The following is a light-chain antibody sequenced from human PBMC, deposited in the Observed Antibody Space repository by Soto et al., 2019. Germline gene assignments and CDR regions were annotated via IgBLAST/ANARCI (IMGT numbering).Light chain of an antibody. CDR1: ESISNW. J-gene: IGKJ3*01. CDR2: DAS. Sequence: DIQMTQSPSTLSASVGDRVSITCRASESISNWLAWYQHRPGKAPKLLIYDASSLQSGVPSRFSGSGFGTHFTLTIASLQPDDSATYFCQQYKSYSTCGPGTKVDVK. CDR3: QQYKSYST. V-gene: IGKV1-5*01.